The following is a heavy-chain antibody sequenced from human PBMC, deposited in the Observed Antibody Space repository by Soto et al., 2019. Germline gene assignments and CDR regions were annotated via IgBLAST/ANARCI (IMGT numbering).Heavy chain of an antibody. D-gene: IGHD6-6*01. CDR3: ARDLYSSSSHWFDP. J-gene: IGHJ5*02. V-gene: IGHV3-66*01. CDR2: IYSGGST. Sequence: GGSLRLSCASSGFTVSSKYMSWVRQAPGKGLEWVSVIYSGGSTYYADSVKGRFTISRDNSKNTLYLQMNSLRAEDTAVYYCARDLYSSSSHWFDPWGQGTLVTVSS. CDR1: GFTVSSKY.